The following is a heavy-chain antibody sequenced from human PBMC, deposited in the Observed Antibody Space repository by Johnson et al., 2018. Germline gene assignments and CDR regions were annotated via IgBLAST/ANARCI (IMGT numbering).Heavy chain of an antibody. Sequence: VQLVQSGGVVVQHGGSLRLSCAASGFAFDAYTMHWVRQVPGKGLEWVSLIRGEGGSSYYADSVRGRFTISRDNAKNSMYLQMNSLRAEDTAVYSCARDYSYSFDHWGQGTLVTVSS. CDR2: IRGEGGSS. CDR3: ARDYSYSFDH. CDR1: GFAFDAYT. D-gene: IGHD2-15*01. V-gene: IGHV3-43*01. J-gene: IGHJ4*02.